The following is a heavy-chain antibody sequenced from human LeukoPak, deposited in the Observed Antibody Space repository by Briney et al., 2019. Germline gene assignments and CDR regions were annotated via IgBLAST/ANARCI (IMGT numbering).Heavy chain of an antibody. V-gene: IGHV3-33*06. CDR3: ANDGDYEGDYFDY. CDR1: GFTFSSYG. CDR2: IWYDGSNK. D-gene: IGHD4-17*01. Sequence: GGSLRLSCAASGFTFSSYGMHWVRQAPGKGLEWVAVIWYDGSNKYYADSVKGRFTISRDNSKNTLYLQMNSLRAEDTAVYYCANDGDYEGDYFDYWGQGTLVTVSS. J-gene: IGHJ4*02.